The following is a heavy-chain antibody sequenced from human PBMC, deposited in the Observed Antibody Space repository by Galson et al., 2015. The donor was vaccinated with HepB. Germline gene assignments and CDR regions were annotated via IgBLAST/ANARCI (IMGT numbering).Heavy chain of an antibody. D-gene: IGHD6-13*01. CDR2: IYPGDSDT. V-gene: IGHV5-51*03. CDR1: GYSFTSYW. J-gene: IGHJ4*02. CDR3: ARLGRIAAAGSGFDY. Sequence: QSGAEVKKPGESLKISCKGSGYSFTSYWIGWVRQMPGKGLEWMGIIYPGDSDTRYSPSFQGQVTISADKSISTAYLQWSSLKASDTAMYYCARLGRIAAAGSGFDYWGQGTLVTVSS.